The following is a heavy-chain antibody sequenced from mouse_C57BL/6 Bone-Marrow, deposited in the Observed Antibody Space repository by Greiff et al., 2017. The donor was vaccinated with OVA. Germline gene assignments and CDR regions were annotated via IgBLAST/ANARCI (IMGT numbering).Heavy chain of an antibody. Sequence: EVQLMESEGGLVQPGSSMKLSCTASGFTFSDYYMAWVRQVPEKGLDWVANINYDGSITYYLDSLKSRFIISRDNAKNILYLQMSSLKSEDTATYYCARDKGSTMGTTRGYYAMDYWGQGTSVTVSS. V-gene: IGHV5-16*01. CDR2: INYDGSIT. CDR1: GFTFSDYY. J-gene: IGHJ4*01. D-gene: IGHD2-2*01. CDR3: ARDKGSTMGTTRGYYAMDY.